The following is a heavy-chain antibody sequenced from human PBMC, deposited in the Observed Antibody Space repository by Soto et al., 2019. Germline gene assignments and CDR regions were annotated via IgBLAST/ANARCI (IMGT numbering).Heavy chain of an antibody. J-gene: IGHJ4*02. CDR2: IYYSGSS. CDR1: GGSISSGSYH. V-gene: IGHV4-31*03. D-gene: IGHD1-26*01. CDR3: ARVEGSSYYFRHDC. Sequence: SETLSLTCTVSGGSISSGSYHWSWIRQHPGKGLEWIGNIYYSGSSYYNPSLKSRATISIDTSKDQFSLRLGSVTAADTAVYYCARVEGSSYYFRHDCWGRGTLVTVYS.